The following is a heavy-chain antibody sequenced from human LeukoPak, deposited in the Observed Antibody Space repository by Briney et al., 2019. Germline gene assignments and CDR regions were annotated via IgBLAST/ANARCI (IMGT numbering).Heavy chain of an antibody. CDR3: YYAYAFDI. Sequence: GGSLRLSCAASGFTFSSYPMHWVRQAPGKGLEYVSGINNNGVTTYYANSVKGRFTISRDNSKNTLYLQMGSLRAEDMAVYYCYYAYAFDIWGQGTMVTVSS. D-gene: IGHD3-10*01. V-gene: IGHV3-64*01. CDR1: GFTFSSYP. CDR2: INNNGVTT. J-gene: IGHJ3*02.